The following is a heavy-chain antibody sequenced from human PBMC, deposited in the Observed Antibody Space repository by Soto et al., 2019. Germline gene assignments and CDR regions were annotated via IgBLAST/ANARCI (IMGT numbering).Heavy chain of an antibody. Sequence: PGGSLRLSCTASGFTFGDYTMSWFRQAPGKGLEWVGFIRNKAYGGTTEYAASVKGRFTISRDDSKSIAYLQMDSLKTEDTAVYYCARDPFGGGTQLGYWGQGTLVTVSS. CDR2: IRNKAYGGTT. V-gene: IGHV3-49*03. D-gene: IGHD3-3*01. CDR3: ARDPFGGGTQLGY. J-gene: IGHJ4*02. CDR1: GFTFGDYT.